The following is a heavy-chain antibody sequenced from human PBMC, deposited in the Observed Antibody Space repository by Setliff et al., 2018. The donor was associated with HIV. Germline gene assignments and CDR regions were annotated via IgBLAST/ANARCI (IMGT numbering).Heavy chain of an antibody. V-gene: IGHV3-48*01. CDR3: ATDCAVVGGTGSLDS. J-gene: IGHJ4*02. CDR1: GFTFRDYS. D-gene: IGHD1-26*01. CDR2: ISISSTTI. Sequence: GGSLRLSCAVSGFTFRDYSMNWVRQAPGKGLEWVSYISISSTTIYYADSVKGRFIISRDNAKNSLYLQMNSLRVEDTAVYYCATDCAVVGGTGSLDSWGQGTLVTVSS.